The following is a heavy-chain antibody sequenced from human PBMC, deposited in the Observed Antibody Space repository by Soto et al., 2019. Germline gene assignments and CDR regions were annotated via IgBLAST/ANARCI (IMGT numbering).Heavy chain of an antibody. CDR2: ITPNDGST. CDR1: GYTFTNLH. D-gene: IGHD2-8*01. CDR3: APLGKCTIGGCYGPHSDMDV. Sequence: PSVNVSCKASGYTFTNLHMHWVRQSPGQGLEYMGMITPNDGSTSYAEKFQGRVTMTRDTSTSTVYMELGSLRSEDTGVYYCAPLGKCTIGGCYGPHSDMDVWGQGTTVTVSS. V-gene: IGHV1-46*01. J-gene: IGHJ6*02.